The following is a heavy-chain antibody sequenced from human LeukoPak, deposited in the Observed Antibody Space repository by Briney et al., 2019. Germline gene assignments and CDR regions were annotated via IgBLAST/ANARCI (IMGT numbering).Heavy chain of an antibody. V-gene: IGHV3-23*01. CDR2: ITGVGDTP. Sequence: PGGSLRLSCATSGFTFGSYAMTWVRQAPGKGLEWVSGITGVGDTPYYADSVKGRFTISRDNSKNTLYLQMNSLRGEDTAAYYCAKGWSGYFRSPFDLWGQGTMVTVSS. CDR1: GFTFGSYA. D-gene: IGHD3-3*01. J-gene: IGHJ3*01. CDR3: AKGWSGYFRSPFDL.